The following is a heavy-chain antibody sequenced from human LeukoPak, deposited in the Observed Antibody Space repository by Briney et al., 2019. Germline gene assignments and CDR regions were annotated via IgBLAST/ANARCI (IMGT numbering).Heavy chain of an antibody. CDR2: ISRNGGST. J-gene: IGHJ4*02. CDR3: VKWYYYDSSGYYYGPDFDY. CDR1: GFTFSSFA. V-gene: IGHV3-64D*06. D-gene: IGHD3-22*01. Sequence: PGGSLRLSCSASGFTFSSFAMHWVRQAPGKGLEYVSAISRNGGSTYYADSVKGRFTISRDNSKNTLYLQMSSLRVEDTAVYYCVKWYYYDSSGYYYGPDFDYWGQGTLVTVSS.